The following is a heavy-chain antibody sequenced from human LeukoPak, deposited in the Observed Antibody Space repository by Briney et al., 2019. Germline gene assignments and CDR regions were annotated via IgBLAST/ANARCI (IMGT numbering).Heavy chain of an antibody. CDR1: GFTFSSYA. CDR3: AKAPYSSSWYGPESPYYYMDV. J-gene: IGHJ6*03. D-gene: IGHD6-13*01. Sequence: GGSLRLSCAASGFTFSSYAMSWVRQAPGKGLEWVSAISGSGGSTYYADSVKGRFTISRDNSKNTLYLQMNSLRAEDTAVYYCAKAPYSSSWYGPESPYYYMDVWGKGTTVTISS. CDR2: ISGSGGST. V-gene: IGHV3-23*01.